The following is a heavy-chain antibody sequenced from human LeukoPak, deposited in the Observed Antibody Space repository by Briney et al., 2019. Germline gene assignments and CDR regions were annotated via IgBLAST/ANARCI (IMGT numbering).Heavy chain of an antibody. CDR2: IWYDGSNK. CDR1: GFTFSSYG. J-gene: IGHJ4*02. CDR3: ARDREYCSSTSCYGGRGFDY. D-gene: IGHD2-2*01. V-gene: IGHV3-33*01. Sequence: PGRSLRLSCAASGFTFSSYGMHWVREAPGKGLEWVAAIWYDGSNKYYADSVKGRFTISRDNSKNTLYLQMNSLRAEDTAVYYCARDREYCSSTSCYGGRGFDYWGQGTLVTVSS.